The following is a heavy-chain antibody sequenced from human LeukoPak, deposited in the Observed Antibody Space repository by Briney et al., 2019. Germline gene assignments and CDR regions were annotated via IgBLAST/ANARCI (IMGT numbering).Heavy chain of an antibody. CDR1: GGSISSYY. CDR2: IYYSGST. CDR3: ARAVAGSPYYYYYMDV. Sequence: PSETLSLTCTVSGGSISSYYWSWIRQPPGKGLEWIGYIYYSGSTNYNPSLKSRVTISVDTSKNQFSLKLSSVTAADKAVYYCARAVAGSPYYYYYMDVRGKGTTVTVSS. D-gene: IGHD6-19*01. V-gene: IGHV4-59*01. J-gene: IGHJ6*03.